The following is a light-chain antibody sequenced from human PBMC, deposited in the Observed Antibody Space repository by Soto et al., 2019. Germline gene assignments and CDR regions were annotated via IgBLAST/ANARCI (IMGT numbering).Light chain of an antibody. CDR2: DDS. CDR3: CSYATYNMI. V-gene: IGLV3-21*02. Sequence: SYELTQPPSVSVAPGQTATITCGGSNIGSKSVHWYQQKPGQAPVLVVFDDSDRPSGIPGRFSGSNFGETATLTISGVEAGDEADYYCCSYATYNMILGGGTKLTVL. J-gene: IGLJ2*01. CDR1: NIGSKS.